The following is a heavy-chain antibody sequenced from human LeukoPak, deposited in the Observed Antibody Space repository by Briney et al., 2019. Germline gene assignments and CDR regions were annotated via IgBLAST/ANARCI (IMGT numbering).Heavy chain of an antibody. CDR2: IGSSSSNV. J-gene: IGHJ4*02. Sequence: GGSLRLSCAASGFTFSSYNINWVRQAPGRGLEWISYIGSSSSNVGYADSVKGRFTISRDNAKNSLYLQMDSLRADDTAVYYCATSDDLWSGMDNWGQGTLVTVSS. CDR1: GFTFSSYN. D-gene: IGHD3-3*01. V-gene: IGHV3-21*05. CDR3: ATSDDLWSGMDN.